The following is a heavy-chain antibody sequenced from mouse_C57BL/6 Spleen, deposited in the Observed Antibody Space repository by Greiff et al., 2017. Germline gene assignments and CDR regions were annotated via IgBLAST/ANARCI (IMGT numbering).Heavy chain of an antibody. CDR3: ARGYYGTLDY. CDR1: GYTFTDYN. D-gene: IGHD1-1*01. V-gene: IGHV1-22*01. Sequence: EVQLQQSGPELVKPGASVKMSCKASGYTFTDYNMHWVKQSHGKSLEWIGYINPNNGGTSYNQKIKGKATLTVNKSSSTAYMELRSLTSEDSAVYYCARGYYGTLDYWGQGTTLTVSS. CDR2: INPNNGGT. J-gene: IGHJ2*01.